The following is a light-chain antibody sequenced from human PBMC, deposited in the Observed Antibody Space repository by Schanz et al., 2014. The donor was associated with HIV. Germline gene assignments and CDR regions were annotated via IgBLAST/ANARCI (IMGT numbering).Light chain of an antibody. CDR3: AAWDDSLSGLYV. Sequence: QSALTQPRSVSGSPGQSVTISCSGTSSNVGVYNYVSWYHQHPGKAPKLMIYDVSKRPSGVPDRFSGSKSGTSASLAITGLQAEDEADYYCAAWDDSLSGLYVFGTGTKLTVL. CDR2: DVS. J-gene: IGLJ1*01. V-gene: IGLV2-11*01. CDR1: SSNVGVYNY.